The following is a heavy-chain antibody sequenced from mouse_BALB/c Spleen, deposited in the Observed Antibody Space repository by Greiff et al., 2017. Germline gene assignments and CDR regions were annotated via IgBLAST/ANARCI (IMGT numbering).Heavy chain of an antibody. CDR1: GFTFSSFG. CDR3: ARSGTTVVALYYFDY. D-gene: IGHD1-1*01. CDR2: ISSGSSTI. J-gene: IGHJ2*01. V-gene: IGHV5-17*02. Sequence: EVKLMESGGGLVQPGGSRKLSCAASGFTFSSFGMHWVRQAPEKGLEWVAYISSGSSTIYYADTVKGRFTISRDNPKNTLFLQMTSLRSEDTAMYYCARSGTTVVALYYFDYWGQGTTLTVSS.